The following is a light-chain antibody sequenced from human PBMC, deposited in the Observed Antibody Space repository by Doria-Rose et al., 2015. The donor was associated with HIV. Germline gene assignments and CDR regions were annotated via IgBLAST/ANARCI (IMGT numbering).Light chain of an antibody. CDR1: QSFSSTY. CDR2: DGS. J-gene: IGKJ1*01. V-gene: IGKV3-20*01. Sequence: EIVMTQSPGTLSLSPGERATLSCRASQSFSSTYLAWYEQKPVKAPSLLTYDGSTRATGIPDRFSASGSGTDFTLTINRLEPEDSALYYCHQYGTSWTFGQGTKVEI. CDR3: HQYGTSWT.